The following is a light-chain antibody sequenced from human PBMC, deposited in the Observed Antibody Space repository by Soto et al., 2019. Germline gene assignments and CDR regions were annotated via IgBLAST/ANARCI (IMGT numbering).Light chain of an antibody. CDR3: QQYNSYSPST. CDR2: DAS. V-gene: IGKV1-5*01. CDR1: QSISSW. J-gene: IGKJ1*01. Sequence: DIQMTQSPSTLSASVGDRVTITCRASQSISSWLAWYQLKPGKAPKLLIYDASRLESGVPSRFSGSGSGTEFTPTISRLQPDDFATYYCQQYNSYSPSTFGQGTKV.